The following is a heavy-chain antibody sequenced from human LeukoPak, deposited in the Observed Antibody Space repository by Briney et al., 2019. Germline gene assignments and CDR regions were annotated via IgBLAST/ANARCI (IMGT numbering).Heavy chain of an antibody. D-gene: IGHD4-11*01. V-gene: IGHV4-39*07. J-gene: IGHJ4*02. CDR3: ASLDYRVSYYFDY. CDR1: GGSISSSGVY. Sequence: TSETLSLTCTVSGGSISSSGVYWGWILQPPGKGLECIGTIYYSGSTYYNPSLKSRVTISLDTSKNQFSLKLISVTAADTAVYFCASLDYRVSYYFDYWGQGTLVTVSS. CDR2: IYYSGST.